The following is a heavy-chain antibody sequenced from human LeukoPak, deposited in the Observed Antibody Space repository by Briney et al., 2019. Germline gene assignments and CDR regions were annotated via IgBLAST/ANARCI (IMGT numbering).Heavy chain of an antibody. D-gene: IGHD3-22*01. CDR2: INHSGST. CDR3: ARGPNRNYYDSSGYYAHPARKYYYHYGMDV. V-gene: IGHV4-34*01. CDR1: GGSFSGYY. Sequence: SETLSLTCAVYGGSFSGYYWSWIRQPPGKGLEWIGEINHSGSTNYNPSLKSRVTISVDTSKNQFSLKLSSVTAADTAVYYCARGPNRNYYDSSGYYAHPARKYYYHYGMDVWGQGTTVTVSS. J-gene: IGHJ6*02.